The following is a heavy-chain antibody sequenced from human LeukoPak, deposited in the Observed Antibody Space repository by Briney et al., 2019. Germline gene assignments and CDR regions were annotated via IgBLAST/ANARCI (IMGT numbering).Heavy chain of an antibody. J-gene: IGHJ4*02. CDR3: ARGTYCTNGVCYLGY. Sequence: GASVKVSCKASGYTFTAQYMHWVRQAPGQGLEWMGWINPNNGDTKYAQSFLGRVTMTRDTSISTAYMELSRLRSDDTAVYYCARGTYCTNGVCYLGYWGQGTLVTVSS. V-gene: IGHV1-2*02. D-gene: IGHD2-8*01. CDR2: INPNNGDT. CDR1: GYTFTAQY.